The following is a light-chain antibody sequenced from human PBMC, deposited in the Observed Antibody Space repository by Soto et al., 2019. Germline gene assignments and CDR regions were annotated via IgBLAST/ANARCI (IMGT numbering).Light chain of an antibody. CDR1: QSVSSY. J-gene: IGKJ5*01. CDR3: QQRGNWIT. V-gene: IGKV3-11*01. CDR2: DAS. Sequence: EIVLTQSPATLSLSPGERATLSCRASQSVSSYLAWYQQKPGQAPRLLIYDASNRATGIPARFSASGSGTDFTLTIGSLEPEDSAVYYCQQRGNWITFGPGTRLEIK.